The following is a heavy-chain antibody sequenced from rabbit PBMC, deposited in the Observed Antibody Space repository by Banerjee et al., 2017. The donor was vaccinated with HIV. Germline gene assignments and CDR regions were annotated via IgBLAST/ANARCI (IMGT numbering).Heavy chain of an antibody. J-gene: IGHJ4*01. Sequence: QEQLVESGGGLVKPEGSLTLSCTASGFSFSNKAVMCWVRQAPGKGLQWIACIKAVTGKAVYATWAKGRFTISKASSTTVTLQMTSLTAADTATYFCARDGTGGSYFALWGQGTLVTVS. CDR1: GFSFSNKAV. D-gene: IGHD8-1*01. CDR3: ARDGTGGSYFAL. CDR2: IKAVTGKA. V-gene: IGHV1S45*01.